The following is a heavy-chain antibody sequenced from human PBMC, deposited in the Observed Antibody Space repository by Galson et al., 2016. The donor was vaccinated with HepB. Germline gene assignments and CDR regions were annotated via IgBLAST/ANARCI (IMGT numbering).Heavy chain of an antibody. Sequence: SLRLSCAVSGVTVSNDYMNWVRQAPGKELEWVSVIYSGGATFYADSVKGRFSISRDSSKNTVYLEMSSLRGEDTAIYYCVRGPGLRNGMDGWGKGTTVIVSS. V-gene: IGHV3-66*02. CDR3: VRGPGLRNGMDG. CDR2: IYSGGAT. J-gene: IGHJ6*04. D-gene: IGHD2-21*02. CDR1: GVTVSNDY.